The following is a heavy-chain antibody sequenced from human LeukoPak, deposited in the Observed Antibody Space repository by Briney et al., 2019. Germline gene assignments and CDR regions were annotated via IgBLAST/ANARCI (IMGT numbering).Heavy chain of an antibody. Sequence: PGGSLRLSCTASGFTFSSNYMTWVRQAPGKGLEWVSFIYSDGSSYYTDSVQDRFTMSRDNSKNTLYLQMNSLRAEDTAVYYCARNRGGRSMDVWGQGTTVTVTS. J-gene: IGHJ6*02. V-gene: IGHV3-66*01. CDR1: GFTFSSNY. CDR2: IYSDGSS. CDR3: ARNRGGRSMDV. D-gene: IGHD3-16*01.